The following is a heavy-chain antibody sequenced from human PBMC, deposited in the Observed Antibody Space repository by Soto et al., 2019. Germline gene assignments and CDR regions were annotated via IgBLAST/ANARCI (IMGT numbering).Heavy chain of an antibody. D-gene: IGHD6-13*01. V-gene: IGHV3-11*01. CDR1: GFTFSDYY. J-gene: IGHJ3*02. CDR2: ISSSGSTI. Sequence: GGSLRLSCAASGFTFSDYYMSWIRQAPGKGLEWVSYISSSGSTIYYADSVKGRFTISRDNAKNSLYLQINSLRAEDTAVYYCARKQYSSSWYDAFDIWGQGTMVTVSS. CDR3: ARKQYSSSWYDAFDI.